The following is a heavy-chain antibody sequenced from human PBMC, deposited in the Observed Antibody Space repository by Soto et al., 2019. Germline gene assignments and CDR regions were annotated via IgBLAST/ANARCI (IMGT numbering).Heavy chain of an antibody. CDR3: AKDMALTYYYYGMDV. CDR1: GFTFDDYA. D-gene: IGHD7-27*01. Sequence: EVQLVESGGGLVQPGRSLRLSCAASGFTFDDYAMHWVRQAPGKGLEWVSGISWNSGNIGYADSVKGRFTISRDNANNSLSLQMNSLRPEDTALYYCAKDMALTYYYYGMDVWGQGTTVTVSS. CDR2: ISWNSGNI. J-gene: IGHJ6*02. V-gene: IGHV3-9*01.